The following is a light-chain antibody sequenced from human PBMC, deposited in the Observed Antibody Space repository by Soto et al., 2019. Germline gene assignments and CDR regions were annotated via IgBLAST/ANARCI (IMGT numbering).Light chain of an antibody. CDR3: QQHRNWPRT. Sequence: EIVWAQSPGTLSLSPEERATFTCRSSQRVSSYLASYQQRPGQAPRLLIYDASNRGTAIIARFSGSGSGTDFTLTISSLEAADFAVYYCQQHRNWPRTFGQGTKVDIK. J-gene: IGKJ1*01. CDR2: DAS. V-gene: IGKV3-11*01. CDR1: QRVSSY.